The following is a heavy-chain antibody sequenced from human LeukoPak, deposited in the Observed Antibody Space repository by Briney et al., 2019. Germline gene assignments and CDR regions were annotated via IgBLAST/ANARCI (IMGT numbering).Heavy chain of an antibody. V-gene: IGHV3-11*01. CDR3: TRDRNGYYFDY. D-gene: IGHD2-8*01. CDR2: ISSSGTTI. CDR1: GFTFSDYY. Sequence: GRSLRLSCAASGFTFSDYYMSWIRQAPGKGLEWVSSISSSGTTIYYADSVKGRFTISRDNAKNSLYLQMNSLRAEDTAVFYCTRDRNGYYFDYWGQGTLVTVSS. J-gene: IGHJ4*02.